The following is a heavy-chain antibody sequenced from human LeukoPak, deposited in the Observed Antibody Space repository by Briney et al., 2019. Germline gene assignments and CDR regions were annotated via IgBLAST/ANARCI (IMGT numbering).Heavy chain of an antibody. J-gene: IGHJ3*02. CDR1: GGSISSYY. CDR3: ARVPSHYDILTGAFDI. CDR2: IYYSGST. Sequence: SETLSLTCTVSGGSISSYYWSWIRQPPGKGLEWIGYIYYSGSTNYNPSLKSRVTISVDTSKNQFSLKLSSVTAADTAVYYCARVPSHYDILTGAFDIWGQGTMVTVSS. D-gene: IGHD3-9*01. V-gene: IGHV4-59*01.